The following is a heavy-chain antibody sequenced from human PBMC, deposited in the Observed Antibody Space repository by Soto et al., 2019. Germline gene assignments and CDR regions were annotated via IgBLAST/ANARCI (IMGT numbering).Heavy chain of an antibody. CDR2: IYYSGST. Sequence: SETLSLTCTVSGGAISSSSYYWGWIRQPPGKGLEWIGSIYYSGSTYYNPSLKSRVTISVDTSKNQFSLKLSSVTAADTAVYYCARHGIGYSYGYIYYYYYGMDVWGQGPTVT. CDR1: GGAISSSSYY. D-gene: IGHD5-18*01. V-gene: IGHV4-39*01. CDR3: ARHGIGYSYGYIYYYYYGMDV. J-gene: IGHJ6*02.